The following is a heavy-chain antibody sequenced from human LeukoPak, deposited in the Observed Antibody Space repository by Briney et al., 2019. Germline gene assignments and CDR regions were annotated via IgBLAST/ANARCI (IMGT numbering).Heavy chain of an antibody. CDR2: ISYDGGNK. V-gene: IGHV3-30*18. Sequence: PGGSLRLSCAASGFTFSSYAMSWVRQAPGKGLEWVAVISYDGGNKYYADSVKGRFSISRDNTKNTLYLQMNSLRTEDTAVYYCAKKFDSSGLAGAFDIWGQGTMVTVSS. CDR1: GFTFSSYA. CDR3: AKKFDSSGLAGAFDI. D-gene: IGHD6-19*01. J-gene: IGHJ3*02.